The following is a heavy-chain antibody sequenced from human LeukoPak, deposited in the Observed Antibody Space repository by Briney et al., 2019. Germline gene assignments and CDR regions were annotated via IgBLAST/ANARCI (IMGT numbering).Heavy chain of an antibody. CDR2: IKQDGSEK. CDR3: AELGYCTSGVCPTDY. Sequence: GGSLRLSCAASGFTFSNYWMSWVRRAPGKGLEWVANIKQDGSEKYYVDSVKGRFTIFRDNAKNSLYLQMNSLRVEDMAVYYCAELGYCTSGVCPTDYWGQGTLVTVSS. D-gene: IGHD2-8*01. J-gene: IGHJ4*02. CDR1: GFTFSNYW. V-gene: IGHV3-7*03.